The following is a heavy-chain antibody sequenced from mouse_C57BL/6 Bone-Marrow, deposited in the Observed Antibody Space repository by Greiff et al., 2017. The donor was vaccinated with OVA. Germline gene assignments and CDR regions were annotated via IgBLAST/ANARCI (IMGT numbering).Heavy chain of an antibody. CDR1: GYTFTTYP. D-gene: IGHD1-1*01. V-gene: IGHV1-47*01. J-gene: IGHJ1*03. CDR2: FHPYNDDT. Sequence: QVQLKESGAELVKPGASVKMSCKASGYTFTTYPIEWMKQNHGKSLEWIGNFHPYNDDTKYNEKFKGKATLTVEKSSSTVYLELSRLTSDDSAVYYCARNYDGYWYFDVWGTGTTVTVSS. CDR3: ARNYDGYWYFDV.